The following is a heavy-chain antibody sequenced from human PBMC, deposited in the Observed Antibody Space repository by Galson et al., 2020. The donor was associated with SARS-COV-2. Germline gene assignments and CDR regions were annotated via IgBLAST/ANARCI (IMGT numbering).Heavy chain of an antibody. V-gene: IGHV3-74*01. Sequence: GGSLRLSCAASGFTFIDYWIHWVRQTPGKGLVWVSRINSDGSSTNYADSVRGRFTISRDNAKNTLYLQMSSLRAEDTAVYYCARGKYDFDYWGQGTLVTVSS. CDR1: GFTFIDYW. J-gene: IGHJ4*02. CDR3: ARGKYDFDY. CDR2: INSDGSST.